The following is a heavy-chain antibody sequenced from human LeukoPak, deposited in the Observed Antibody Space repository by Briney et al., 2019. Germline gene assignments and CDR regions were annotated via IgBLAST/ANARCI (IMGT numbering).Heavy chain of an antibody. J-gene: IGHJ3*02. CDR3: AKRVGGVCIFYI. Sequence: PGGSVTLPCVASGFPLSKYPFYWVRQAPGKGLEWVSSVASSGISTYYADSVRGRFTISRDNSKNTLYLQMNSLRPEDTAVYYCAKRVGGVCIFYIGGRGTMVTVSS. D-gene: IGHD3-16*01. CDR2: VASSGIST. V-gene: IGHV3-23*01. CDR1: GFPLSKYP.